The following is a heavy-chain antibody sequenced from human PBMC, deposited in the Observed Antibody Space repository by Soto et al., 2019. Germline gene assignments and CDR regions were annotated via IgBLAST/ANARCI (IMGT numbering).Heavy chain of an antibody. V-gene: IGHV3-74*01. D-gene: IGHD3-10*01. CDR3: ASGGVAGAGTYYNDF. CDR2: INNDASST. CDR1: GFTFNTYW. J-gene: IGHJ4*02. Sequence: EVQLVESGGGLVQPGGSLRLSCAASGFTFNTYWMHWVRQAPGKGLVWVSRINNDASSTCYADSVKGRLTVSRDNAKNTLYLHLYKRRAEDTAVYYCASGGVAGAGTYYNDFWGRGTLVTVSS.